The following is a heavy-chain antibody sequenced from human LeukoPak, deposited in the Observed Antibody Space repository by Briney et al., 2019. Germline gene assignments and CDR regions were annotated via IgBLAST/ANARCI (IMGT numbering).Heavy chain of an antibody. V-gene: IGHV1-8*01. D-gene: IGHD6-13*01. CDR3: ASSGGSSWYRGTNWFDP. Sequence: ASVKASCKASGYTFTSYDINWVRQATGQGLEWMGWMNPNSGNTGYAQKFQGRVTMTRNTSISTAYMELSSLRSEDTAVYYCASSGGSSWYRGTNWFDPWGQGTLVTVSS. J-gene: IGHJ5*02. CDR1: GYTFTSYD. CDR2: MNPNSGNT.